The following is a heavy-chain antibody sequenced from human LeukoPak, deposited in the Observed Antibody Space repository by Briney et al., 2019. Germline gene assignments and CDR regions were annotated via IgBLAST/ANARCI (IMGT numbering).Heavy chain of an antibody. J-gene: IGHJ4*02. CDR3: ARWRESPLYYFDH. Sequence: SETLSLTCIVSGGSINNHYWTWIRQTLGKGLEWIGDIHYTGTTKYNPSLKSRVTISIDTSKNQFSLKLSSVTAADTAVYFCARWRESPLYYFDHWGQGTLVTVSS. D-gene: IGHD2/OR15-2a*01. V-gene: IGHV4-59*11. CDR1: GGSINNHY. CDR2: IHYTGTT.